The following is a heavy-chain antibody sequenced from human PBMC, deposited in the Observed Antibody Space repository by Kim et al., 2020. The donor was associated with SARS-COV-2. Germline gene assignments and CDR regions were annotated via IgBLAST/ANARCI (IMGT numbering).Heavy chain of an antibody. CDR1: GYTFTSYG. J-gene: IGHJ3*02. D-gene: IGHD3-22*01. CDR3: ARDAITYYYDSSGFDPDAFDI. CDR2: ISAYNGNT. V-gene: IGHV1-18*01. Sequence: ASVKVSCKASGYTFTSYGISWVRQAPGQGLEWMGWISAYNGNTNYAQKLQGRVTMNTDTSTSTAYMELRSLRSDDTAVYYCARDAITYYYDSSGFDPDAFDIWGQGTMVTVSS.